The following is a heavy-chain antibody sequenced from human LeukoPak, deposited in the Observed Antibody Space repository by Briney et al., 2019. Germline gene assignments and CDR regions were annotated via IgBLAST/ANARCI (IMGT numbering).Heavy chain of an antibody. V-gene: IGHV4-4*07. CDR3: ARDQYYYGSGSYLGPNAFDI. Sequence: SETLSLTCAVYGGSFSGYYWSWIRQPAGKGLEWIGRIYTSGSTNYNPSLKSRVTMSVDTSKNQFSLKLSSVTAADTAVYYCARDQYYYGSGSYLGPNAFDIWGQGTMVTVSS. CDR1: GGSFSGYY. CDR2: IYTSGST. D-gene: IGHD3-10*01. J-gene: IGHJ3*02.